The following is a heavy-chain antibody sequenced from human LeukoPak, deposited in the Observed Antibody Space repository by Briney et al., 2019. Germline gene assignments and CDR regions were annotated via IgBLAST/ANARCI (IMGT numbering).Heavy chain of an antibody. Sequence: SETLSLTCTVSGASISSGRYYWSWIRQPAGKGLEWIGRIYTSGSTDYNPSLKSRVTISLDTSKNQFSLKVRSVTAADTAVYYCARDSSSGWPYYFDYWGQGTLVTVSS. CDR1: GASISSGRYY. D-gene: IGHD6-19*01. CDR3: ARDSSSGWPYYFDY. J-gene: IGHJ4*02. V-gene: IGHV4-61*02. CDR2: IYTSGST.